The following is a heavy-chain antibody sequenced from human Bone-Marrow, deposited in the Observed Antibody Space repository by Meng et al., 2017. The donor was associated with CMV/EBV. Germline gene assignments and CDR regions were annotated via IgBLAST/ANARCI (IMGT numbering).Heavy chain of an antibody. V-gene: IGHV6-1*01. J-gene: IGHJ3*02. CDR1: GDSVSSNSAA. D-gene: IGHD3-22*01. CDR3: ARYEYDSSANDALDI. Sequence: LRLSCAISGDSVSSNSAAWNWIRQSPSRGLEWLGRTYYRSKWYNDYAVSVKSRITINPDTSKNQFSLQLNSVTPEDTAVYYCARYEYDSSANDALDIWGQGTMVTVSS. CDR2: TYYRSKWYN.